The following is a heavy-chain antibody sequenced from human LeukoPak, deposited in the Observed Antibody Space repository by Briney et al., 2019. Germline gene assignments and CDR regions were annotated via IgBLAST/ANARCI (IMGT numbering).Heavy chain of an antibody. Sequence: GESLRISCKGSGYSFTSYWISWVRQMPGKGLEWMGRIDPSDSYTNYSPSFQGHLTISADKSINTAYLQWSSLKASDTAMYYCARHGSGSSWFDPWGQGTLVTVSS. V-gene: IGHV5-10-1*01. D-gene: IGHD1-26*01. J-gene: IGHJ5*02. CDR3: ARHGSGSSWFDP. CDR1: GYSFTSYW. CDR2: IDPSDSYT.